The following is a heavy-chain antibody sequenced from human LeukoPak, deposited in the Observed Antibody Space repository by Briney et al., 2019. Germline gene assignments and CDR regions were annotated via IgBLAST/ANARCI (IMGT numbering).Heavy chain of an antibody. V-gene: IGHV4-38-2*02. CDR1: GGSISSYY. Sequence: PSETLSLTCTVSGGSISSYYWGWIRQPPGKGLEWIGSIYHSESTYYNPSLKSRVTISVDTSKNQFSLKLSSVTAADTAVYYCARVYYDSSGYYLDPLFGWFDPWGQGTLVTVSS. D-gene: IGHD3-22*01. CDR2: IYHSEST. CDR3: ARVYYDSSGYYLDPLFGWFDP. J-gene: IGHJ5*02.